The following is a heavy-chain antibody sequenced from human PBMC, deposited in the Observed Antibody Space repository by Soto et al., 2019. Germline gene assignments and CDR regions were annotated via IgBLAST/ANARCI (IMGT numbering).Heavy chain of an antibody. V-gene: IGHV3-7*01. CDR3: VRIDTTVGVYWYFEL. Sequence: EVQLVESGGGLVQPGGSLRLSCAASGFSFSRYWMSWVRQAPGKGLERVANIKRDGSEKYYVDSVKGRFTISRDNAKNSLYLQLNILRAEDTAVYYCVRIDTTVGVYWYFELWGRGTLVTVSS. J-gene: IGHJ2*01. CDR2: IKRDGSEK. CDR1: GFSFSRYW. D-gene: IGHD1-1*01.